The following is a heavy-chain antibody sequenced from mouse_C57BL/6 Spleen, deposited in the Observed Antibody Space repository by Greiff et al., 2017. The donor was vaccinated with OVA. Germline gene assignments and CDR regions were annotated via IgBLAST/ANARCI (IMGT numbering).Heavy chain of an antibody. Sequence: EVMLVESGGGLVQPGGSLKLSCAASGFTFSDYYMYWVRQTPEKRLEWVAYISNGGGSTYYPDTVKGRFTISRDNAKNTLYLQMSRLKSEDTAMYYCARLKTGTKAWFAYWGQGTLVTVSA. J-gene: IGHJ3*01. D-gene: IGHD4-1*01. CDR1: GFTFSDYY. CDR3: ARLKTGTKAWFAY. CDR2: ISNGGGST. V-gene: IGHV5-12*01.